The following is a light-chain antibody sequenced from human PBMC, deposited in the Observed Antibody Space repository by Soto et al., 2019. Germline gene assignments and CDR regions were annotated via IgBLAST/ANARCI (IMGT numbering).Light chain of an antibody. J-gene: IGKJ1*01. CDR2: GAS. CDR1: QTVRNNY. CDR3: QQYGSSPWT. Sequence: EFVLTQSPGTLSLSPGERATLSCRASQTVRNNYLAWYQQKPGQAPRLLIYGASSRATGIPDRFSGSGSGTDFTLTLTRLQPEDFAVYYCQQYGSSPWTSGQGTKVDIK. V-gene: IGKV3-20*01.